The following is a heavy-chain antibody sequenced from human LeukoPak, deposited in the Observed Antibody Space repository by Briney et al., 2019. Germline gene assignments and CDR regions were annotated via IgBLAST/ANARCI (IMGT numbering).Heavy chain of an antibody. J-gene: IGHJ4*02. V-gene: IGHV3-66*01. CDR2: IYSDGST. D-gene: IGHD1-26*01. Sequence: PGGSLRLSCAASGFTVSNNWMNWVRQAPGKGLEWVSLIYSDGSTYYADSVKGRFTISRDHSKNTLYLQMNSLRAEDTAVYYCAKDKVPDGRWDVDYWGRGTPVTVSS. CDR1: GFTVSNNW. CDR3: AKDKVPDGRWDVDY.